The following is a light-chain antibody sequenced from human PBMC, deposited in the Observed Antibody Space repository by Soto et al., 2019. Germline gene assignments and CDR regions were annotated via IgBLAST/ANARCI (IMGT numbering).Light chain of an antibody. CDR3: QQYDDWPWT. CDR1: QSVSSY. CDR2: DAS. J-gene: IGKJ1*01. V-gene: IGKV3-11*01. Sequence: EIVFTQSPATLSLSRGEIATLSWRASQSVSSYLAWYQQKPGPAPKLLIYDASNRAAGIPARFSGSGSGTEFILTISSLQSEDFAFYYCQQYDDWPWTFGQGTKVDIK.